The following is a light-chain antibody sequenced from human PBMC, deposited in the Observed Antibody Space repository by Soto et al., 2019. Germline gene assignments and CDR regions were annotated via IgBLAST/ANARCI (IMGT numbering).Light chain of an antibody. CDR2: GAS. CDR3: LHQSGHPNT. Sequence: DIQMTQSPSAMSASVGDRVTITCRASQGISNDLAWFQQKPGKVPKRLIYGASSLQSGVPSRFSGSGSGTEFTLTISSLQPEDFATYYCLHQSGHPNTLVQGTKLEIK. V-gene: IGKV1-17*03. J-gene: IGKJ2*01. CDR1: QGISND.